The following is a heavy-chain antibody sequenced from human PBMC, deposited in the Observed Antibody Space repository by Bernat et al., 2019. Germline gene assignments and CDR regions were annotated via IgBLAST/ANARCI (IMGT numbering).Heavy chain of an antibody. CDR2: IKSEGTDK. J-gene: IGHJ4*02. D-gene: IGHD3-9*01. Sequence: EVQLVESGGGLVQPGGSLRLSCAASGLTFRNYWMSWVRQAPGKGLEWVANIKSEGTDKFYVDSVEGQFTISRDNARNSLFLQMTSLRAEDTAFYYCATIQDWQFEYWGPGTLVTVSS. V-gene: IGHV3-7*03. CDR1: GLTFRNYW. CDR3: ATIQDWQFEY.